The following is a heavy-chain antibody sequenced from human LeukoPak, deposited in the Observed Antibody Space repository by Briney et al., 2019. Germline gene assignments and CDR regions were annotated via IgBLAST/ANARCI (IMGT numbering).Heavy chain of an antibody. D-gene: IGHD2-15*01. J-gene: IGHJ4*02. V-gene: IGHV1-18*01. Sequence: ASVKVSCKASGYTFTSYGISWVRQAPGQGLEWMGWMSAYNGDTNYAQNVQGRLTMTTDTSTGTAYMELRSLRSDDTAVYYCGRLADKKLQRFLDYWGQGTLVTVSS. CDR3: GRLADKKLQRFLDY. CDR1: GYTFTSYG. CDR2: MSAYNGDT.